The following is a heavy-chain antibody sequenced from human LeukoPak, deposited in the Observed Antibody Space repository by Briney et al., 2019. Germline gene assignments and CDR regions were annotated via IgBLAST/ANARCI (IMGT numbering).Heavy chain of an antibody. CDR3: ARGNWNFHWFDP. J-gene: IGHJ5*02. CDR2: IIPIFGTA. CDR1: GGTFSSYA. D-gene: IGHD1-7*01. Sequence: GASVKVSCKASGGTFSSYAISWVRQAPGQGLEWMGGIIPIFGTANYAQKFQGRVTITADESTSTAYMELSSLRSVDTAVYYCARGNWNFHWFDPWGQGTLVTVSS. V-gene: IGHV1-69*13.